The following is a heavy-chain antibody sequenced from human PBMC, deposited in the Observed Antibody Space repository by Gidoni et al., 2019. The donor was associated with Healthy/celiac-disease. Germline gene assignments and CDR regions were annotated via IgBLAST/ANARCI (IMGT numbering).Heavy chain of an antibody. V-gene: IGHV1-18*04. J-gene: IGHJ5*02. CDR1: GYTFTSDG. D-gene: IGHD1-1*01. Sequence: QVQLVQSGAEVKKPGASVTVSCKASGYTFTSDGISWVRQATGQGLDWMGWISAYNGNTNYAQKLKGRVTMTTDTSTSTAYMELRSLRSDDTAVYYCARETDNWFDPGCQGTLVTVSS. CDR3: ARETDNWFDP. CDR2: ISAYNGNT.